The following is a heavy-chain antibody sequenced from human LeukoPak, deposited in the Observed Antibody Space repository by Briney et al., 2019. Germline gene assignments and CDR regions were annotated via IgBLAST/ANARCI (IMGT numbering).Heavy chain of an antibody. J-gene: IGHJ4*02. CDR1: GGSFSGYY. D-gene: IGHD3-16*01. Sequence: SETLSLTCAVYGGSFSGYYWSWIRQPPGKGLEWIGEINHSGSTNYNPSLKSRVTISVDTSKNQFSLKLSSVTAADTAVYYCARGTALRHWGQGTLVTVSS. V-gene: IGHV4-34*01. CDR2: INHSGST. CDR3: ARGTALRH.